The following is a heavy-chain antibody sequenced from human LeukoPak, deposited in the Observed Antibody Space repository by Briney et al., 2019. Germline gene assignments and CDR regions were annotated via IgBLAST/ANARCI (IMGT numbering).Heavy chain of an antibody. CDR3: ARDREYYDSSGYSTIFDY. CDR1: GYTFTGYY. Sequence: GASVKVSCKASGYTFTGYYMHWVRQALGQGLEWMGWINPNSGGTNYAQKFQGRVTMTRDTSISTAYMELSRLRSDDTAVYYCARDREYYDSSGYSTIFDYWGQGTLVTVSS. V-gene: IGHV1-2*02. J-gene: IGHJ4*02. CDR2: INPNSGGT. D-gene: IGHD3-22*01.